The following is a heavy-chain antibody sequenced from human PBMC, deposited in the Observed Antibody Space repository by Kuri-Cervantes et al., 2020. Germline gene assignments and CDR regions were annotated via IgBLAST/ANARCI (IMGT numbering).Heavy chain of an antibody. CDR1: GFTFSSYA. Sequence: GGSLRLSCAASGFTFSSYAMHWVRQAPGKGLEWVAVISYDGSNKYYADSVKGRFTISRDNSKNTLYLQMNSLRADDTAVYYCARSPKWYFDLWGRGTLVTVSS. CDR3: ARSPKWYFDL. J-gene: IGHJ2*01. V-gene: IGHV3-30*14. CDR2: ISYDGSNK.